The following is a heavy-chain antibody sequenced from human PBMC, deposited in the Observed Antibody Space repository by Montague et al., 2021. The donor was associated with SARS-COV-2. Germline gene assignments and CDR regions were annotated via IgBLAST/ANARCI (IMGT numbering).Heavy chain of an antibody. J-gene: IGHJ3*02. CDR2: TYYRSKWDS. CDR3: ASSGITLTGLDAFDI. V-gene: IGHV6-1*01. Sequence: CAISGDSVSTNNTTWNWVRQSPSGDLEWLGRTYYRSKWDSDYAEXFKRRLVITPDTSKNQVSLQLNSVIPEDTAVYFCASSGITLTGLDAFDIWGQGTMVTVSS. D-gene: IGHD3-9*01. CDR1: GDSVSTNNTT.